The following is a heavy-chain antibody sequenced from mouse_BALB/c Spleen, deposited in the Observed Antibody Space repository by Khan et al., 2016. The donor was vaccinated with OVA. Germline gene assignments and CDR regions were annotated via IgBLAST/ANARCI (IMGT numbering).Heavy chain of an antibody. D-gene: IGHD2-14*01. J-gene: IGHJ2*01. Sequence: VQLQESGAELVRPGTSVKLSCKTSGYIFTSYWIHWVKQRSGQGLEWIARIYPGTDNTYYSEKFKDKATLTADKSSSTAYLQLSSLKSEDSAVFFCAREEALYDFDYWGQGTTLTVSS. CDR2: IYPGTDNT. CDR1: GYIFTSYW. V-gene: IGHV1-76*01. CDR3: AREEALYDFDY.